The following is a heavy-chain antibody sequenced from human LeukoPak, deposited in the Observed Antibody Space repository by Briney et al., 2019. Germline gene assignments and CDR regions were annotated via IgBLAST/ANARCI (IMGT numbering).Heavy chain of an antibody. Sequence: GGSLRLSCAASGFTVSTNDMTWVRQAPGRGLGWVSAIYGGSSTHYADSVKGRFIISRDNSKNTLYLQMNTLRAEDTAVYYCASYYDTSGHYVDYWGQGTLVTVSS. CDR3: ASYYDTSGHYVDY. J-gene: IGHJ4*02. CDR2: IYGGSST. CDR1: GFTVSTND. V-gene: IGHV3-66*01. D-gene: IGHD3-22*01.